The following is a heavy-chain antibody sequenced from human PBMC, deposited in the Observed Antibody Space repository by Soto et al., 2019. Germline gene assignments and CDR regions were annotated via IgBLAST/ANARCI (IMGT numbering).Heavy chain of an antibody. D-gene: IGHD2-21*02. CDR3: ARGGHVVVVTAALDF. J-gene: IGHJ4*02. Sequence: QVQLVQSGAEVKKPESSVKVSCKAPGGTFSTYAISWVRQAPGQGLEWMGGIIPMFGTANYAQRFQDRVTITADESTSTLYMELTSLTSEDTAVYYCARGGHVVVVTAALDFWGQGTLVTVSS. CDR2: IIPMFGTA. V-gene: IGHV1-69*12. CDR1: GGTFSTYA.